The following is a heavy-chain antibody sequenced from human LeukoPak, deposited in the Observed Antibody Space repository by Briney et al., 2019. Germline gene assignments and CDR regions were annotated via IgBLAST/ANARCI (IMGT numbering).Heavy chain of an antibody. Sequence: TSETLSLTCTISGDSISSSSYYWGWIRQPPGKGLEWIGDIYYRGSTYYNPSLKSRVSISIDTSNNKFSLTLNSVTAADTALYFCARRRYYDSTGYLDWGQGTLVTVSS. J-gene: IGHJ1*01. D-gene: IGHD3-22*01. V-gene: IGHV4-39*01. CDR3: ARRRYYDSTGYLD. CDR1: GDSISSSSYY. CDR2: IYYRGST.